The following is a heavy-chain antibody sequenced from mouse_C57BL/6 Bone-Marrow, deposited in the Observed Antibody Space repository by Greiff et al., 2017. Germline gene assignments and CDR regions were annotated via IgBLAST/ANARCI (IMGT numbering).Heavy chain of an antibody. J-gene: IGHJ1*03. V-gene: IGHV1-69*01. CDR3: ATPTRYFDV. Sequence: QFQLQQPGAELVMPGASVKLSCKASGYTFTSYWMHWVKQRPGQGLEWIGEIDPSDSYTNYNQKFKGKSTLTVDKSSSTAYMQLSSLTSEDSAVYYCATPTRYFDVWGTGTTVTVSS. CDR1: GYTFTSYW. CDR2: IDPSDSYT.